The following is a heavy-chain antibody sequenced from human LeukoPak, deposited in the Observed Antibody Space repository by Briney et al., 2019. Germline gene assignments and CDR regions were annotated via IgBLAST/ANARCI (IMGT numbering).Heavy chain of an antibody. Sequence: SETLSLPCVVSGFSISSGYYWGWIRQPPGKGLEWIGNIHPSGTMFHNSSLNSRVTMSIDTSKNQFSRKLSSVTAADTAVYYCAREAERRVVNWGQGTLVTVSS. CDR2: IHPSGTM. J-gene: IGHJ4*02. V-gene: IGHV4-38-2*02. D-gene: IGHD1-1*01. CDR3: AREAERRVVN. CDR1: GFSISSGYY.